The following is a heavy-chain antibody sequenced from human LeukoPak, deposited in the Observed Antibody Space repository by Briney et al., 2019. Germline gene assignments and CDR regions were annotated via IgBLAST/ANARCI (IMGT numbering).Heavy chain of an antibody. J-gene: IGHJ6*03. Sequence: ASVKVSCKASGGTFSSYAISWVRQAPGQGLEWMGGIIPIFGTANYAQKFQGRVKITADESTRIVYMNLSSLRSEDTAVYYCASCDYVWGNYRYYYMDIWGKGTTVTVSS. V-gene: IGHV1-69*13. CDR1: GGTFSSYA. CDR2: IIPIFGTA. D-gene: IGHD3-16*02. CDR3: ASCDYVWGNYRYYYMDI.